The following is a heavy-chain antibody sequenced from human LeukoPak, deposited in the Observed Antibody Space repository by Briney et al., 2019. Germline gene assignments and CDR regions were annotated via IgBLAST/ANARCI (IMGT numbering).Heavy chain of an antibody. CDR1: GGSISSYY. V-gene: IGHV4-59*01. CDR3: ASLYSGSYDTGSFDYFNY. J-gene: IGHJ4*02. CDR2: MYYSGST. D-gene: IGHD1-26*01. Sequence: SQTLSLTCTVSGGSISSYYWSWIRQPPGKGLEWIGYMYYSGSTNYNPSLKSRVTIPVDTSKSQFSLKLSSVTAADTAVYYCASLYSGSYDTGSFDYFNYWGQGTLVTVSS.